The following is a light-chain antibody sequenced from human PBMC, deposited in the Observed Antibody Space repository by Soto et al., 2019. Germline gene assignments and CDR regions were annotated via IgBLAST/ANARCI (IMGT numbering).Light chain of an antibody. CDR3: LQAAQRPLT. J-gene: IGKJ5*01. V-gene: IGKV2-28*01. Sequence: DIVLTQSPLSLPVTPGEPASISCRSSQSLLQSNGNNHVDWYLQRPGQSPQLLLYLASSRASGVPDCVSGRGSGTEFSLEISRVEAEDVGVYYWLQAAQRPLTFRQETRLEIK. CDR1: QSLLQSNGNNH. CDR2: LAS.